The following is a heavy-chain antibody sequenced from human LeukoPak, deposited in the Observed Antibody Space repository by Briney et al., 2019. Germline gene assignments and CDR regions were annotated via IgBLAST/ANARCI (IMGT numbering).Heavy chain of an antibody. CDR1: GFTFSNYN. CDR2: IGRSDTYI. CDR3: ARRASTERGHSYGLDY. D-gene: IGHD5-18*01. Sequence: GGSLRLSCVVSGFTFSNYNMNWVRQAPGKGLEWVSSIGRSDTYIYYADSVTGRFTISRDNAKNSLYLQMSSLRAEDTAVYFCARRASTERGHSYGLDYWGRGALVTVSS. V-gene: IGHV3-21*01. J-gene: IGHJ4*02.